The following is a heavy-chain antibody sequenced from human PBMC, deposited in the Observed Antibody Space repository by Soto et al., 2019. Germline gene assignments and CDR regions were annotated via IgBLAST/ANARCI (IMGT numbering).Heavy chain of an antibody. CDR3: ARDGIVVVPAARDYYYGMDV. CDR1: GYTFTSSG. Sequence: ASVKVSCPASGYTFTSSGISLVRQAPGQGLEWMGWISAYNGNTNYAQKLQGRVTMTTDTSTSTAYMELRSLRSDDTAVYYCARDGIVVVPAARDYYYGMDVWGQGTTVTVSS. V-gene: IGHV1-18*01. J-gene: IGHJ6*02. CDR2: ISAYNGNT. D-gene: IGHD2-2*01.